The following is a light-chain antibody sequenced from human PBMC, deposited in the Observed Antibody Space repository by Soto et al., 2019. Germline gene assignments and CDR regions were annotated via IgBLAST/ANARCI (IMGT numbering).Light chain of an antibody. CDR1: SGHNSYA. J-gene: IGLJ3*02. Sequence: QSVLTQPPSASASLGASVKLTGTLSSGHNSYAIAWHQQQPEKGPRYLMKLNSDGSHSKGDGIPDRFSGSSSGAERYLTISSLQSEDEADYYCQTWSTDIRVFGGGTKLTVL. CDR2: LNSDGSH. V-gene: IGLV4-69*01. CDR3: QTWSTDIRV.